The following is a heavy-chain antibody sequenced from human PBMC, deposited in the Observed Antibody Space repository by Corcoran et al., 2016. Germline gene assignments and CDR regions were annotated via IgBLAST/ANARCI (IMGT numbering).Heavy chain of an antibody. CDR1: GYTFTGYY. CDR2: INPNSGGT. CDR3: ARDSDYVWGSYRSKSYGMDV. D-gene: IGHD3-16*02. V-gene: IGHV1-2*02. Sequence: QVQLVQSGAEVKKPGASVKVSCKASGYTFTGYYMHWVRQAPGQGLEWMGWINPNSGGTNYAQKFQGRVTMTRDTSISTAYMELSRLRADDTAVYYWARDSDYVWGSYRSKSYGMDVWGQGTTVTVSS. J-gene: IGHJ6*02.